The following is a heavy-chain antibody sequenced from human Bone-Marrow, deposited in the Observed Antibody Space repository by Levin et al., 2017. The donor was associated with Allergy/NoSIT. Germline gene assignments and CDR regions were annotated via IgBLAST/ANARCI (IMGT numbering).Heavy chain of an antibody. CDR1: GDSFSRFA. V-gene: IGHV1-69*06. Sequence: KISCTTSGDSFSRFAISWVRQAPGQGLEWMGVFTPISNSAIYAQKFQGRVTIIADRSTTTVYMELSSLRSDDTAVYYCAREGGVDAGYFFDYWGQGTLVTVSS. D-gene: IGHD5-18*01. CDR2: FTPISNSA. J-gene: IGHJ4*02. CDR3: AREGGVDAGYFFDY.